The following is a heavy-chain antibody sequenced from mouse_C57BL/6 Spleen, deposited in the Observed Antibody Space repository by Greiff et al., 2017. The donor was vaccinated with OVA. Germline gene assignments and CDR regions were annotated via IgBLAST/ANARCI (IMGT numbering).Heavy chain of an antibody. J-gene: IGHJ2*01. CDR3: AREGVIYYDYDEGY. Sequence: EVQLQQSGPVLVKPGASVKMSCKASGYTFTDYYMNWVKQSHEKSLEWIGVINPYNGGTSYNQKFKGKATLTVDKSSSTAYMELNSLTSEDSAVYYCAREGVIYYDYDEGYWGQGTTLTVSS. CDR2: INPYNGGT. V-gene: IGHV1-19*01. D-gene: IGHD2-4*01. CDR1: GYTFTDYY.